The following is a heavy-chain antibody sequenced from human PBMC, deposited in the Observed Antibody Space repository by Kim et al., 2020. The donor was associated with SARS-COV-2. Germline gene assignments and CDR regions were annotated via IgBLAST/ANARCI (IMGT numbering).Heavy chain of an antibody. CDR3: ARDLGSGSYLDYYYYYGMDV. Sequence: RFTISRDNSKNTLYLQMNSLRAEDTAVYYCARDLGSGSYLDYYYYYGMDVWGQGTTVSVSS. J-gene: IGHJ6*02. D-gene: IGHD3-10*01. V-gene: IGHV3-66*01.